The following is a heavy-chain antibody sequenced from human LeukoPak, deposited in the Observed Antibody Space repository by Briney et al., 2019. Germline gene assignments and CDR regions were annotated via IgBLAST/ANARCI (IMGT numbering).Heavy chain of an antibody. V-gene: IGHV4-39*07. CDR2: IYYSGST. CDR3: ARGYGDYDPDAFDI. CDR1: GGSISSSSYY. J-gene: IGHJ3*02. Sequence: PSETLSLTCTVSGGSISSSSYYWGWIRQPPGKGLEWIGSIYYSGSTCYNPSLKSRVTISVDTSKNQFSLKLSSVTAADTAVYYCARGYGDYDPDAFDIWGQGTMVTVSS. D-gene: IGHD4-17*01.